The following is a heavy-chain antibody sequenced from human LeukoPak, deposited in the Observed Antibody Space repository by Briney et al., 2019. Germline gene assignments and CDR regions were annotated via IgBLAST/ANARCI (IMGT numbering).Heavy chain of an antibody. Sequence: GGSLRLSCAASGFTFYDYAMHWVRQAPGKGLEWVAGTSWNSGTIAYGDSVKGRFTISRDNAKDSLWLQMNSLRAEDMALYYCAKDSRPRFDTSGWYSFDYWGQGTLVTVSS. D-gene: IGHD6-19*01. CDR2: TSWNSGTI. CDR1: GFTFYDYA. V-gene: IGHV3-9*03. J-gene: IGHJ4*02. CDR3: AKDSRPRFDTSGWYSFDY.